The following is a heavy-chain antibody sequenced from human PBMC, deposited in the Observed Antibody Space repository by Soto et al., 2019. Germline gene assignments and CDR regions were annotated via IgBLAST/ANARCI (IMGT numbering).Heavy chain of an antibody. CDR1: GGSITSDYSC. V-gene: IGHV4-30-4*01. CDR3: ARGPSGDKVHY. J-gene: IGHJ4*02. CDR2: IFDSGTT. D-gene: IGHD7-27*01. Sequence: SVTLSLTCTVSGGSITSDYSCLSWIRQPPGEGLEWIGHIFDSGTTYTNPSLRSQVAISLDTSKNHFSLTLSSVTAADTAVYYCARGPSGDKVHYWGQGALVTVSS.